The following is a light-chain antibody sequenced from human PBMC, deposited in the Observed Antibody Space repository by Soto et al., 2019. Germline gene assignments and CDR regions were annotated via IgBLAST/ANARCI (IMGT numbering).Light chain of an antibody. CDR2: GAS. Sequence: EIVMTQSPATLSVSPGERATLSCRASQSVSTKLAWYRQKPGQAPRLLIFGASTRATGIPARFSGSGSGTEFTLTINRLEPEDFAVYYCQQYGGSPRTFGQGTKVEVK. CDR3: QQYGGSPRT. J-gene: IGKJ1*01. V-gene: IGKV3-15*01. CDR1: QSVSTK.